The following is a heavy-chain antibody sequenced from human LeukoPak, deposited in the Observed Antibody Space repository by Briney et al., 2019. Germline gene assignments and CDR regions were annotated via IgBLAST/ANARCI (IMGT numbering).Heavy chain of an antibody. CDR1: GFIFSNYA. CDR3: ARGPNSNWSGLDF. CDR2: VSDNGGGT. Sequence: PGGSLRLSCGASGFIFSNYAMSWVRQAPGEGLEWVSGVSDNGGGTYYADSVKGRFTISRDNSKNMLYLQMNNLRAEDTAVYYCARGPNSNWSGLDFWGQGTLLTVSS. D-gene: IGHD6-6*01. J-gene: IGHJ4*02. V-gene: IGHV3-23*01.